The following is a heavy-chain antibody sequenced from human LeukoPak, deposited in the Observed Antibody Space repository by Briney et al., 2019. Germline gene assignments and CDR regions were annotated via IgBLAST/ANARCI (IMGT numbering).Heavy chain of an antibody. CDR1: GYTFSDYY. D-gene: IGHD2-15*01. CDR3: ARDESPRCCSGGSCPKYYLDP. V-gene: IGHV1-46*01. CDR2: INLSGGST. J-gene: IGHJ5*02. Sequence: ASVQVSCKASGYTFSDYYMHWVRQAPGQGLEWMGLINLSGGSTSYAQKFQGRVTMTRDMSTSTVYMQLRSLRSEDTAVYYCARDESPRCCSGGSCPKYYLDPWGQGTLVTVSS.